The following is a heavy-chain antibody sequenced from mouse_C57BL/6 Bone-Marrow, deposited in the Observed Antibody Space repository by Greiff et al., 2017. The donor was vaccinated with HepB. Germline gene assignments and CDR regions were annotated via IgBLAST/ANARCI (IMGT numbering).Heavy chain of an antibody. CDR1: GYTFTSYW. CDR2: IYPSDSDT. Sequence: QVQLKQPGAELVKPGASVKVSCKASGYTFTSYWMHWVKQRPGQGLEWIGRIYPSDSDTNYNQKFKGKATLTVDKSSSTAYMQLTSLTSEDSAVYYCAVRGYYSDYDAAMDYWGQGTSVTVSS. V-gene: IGHV1-74*01. D-gene: IGHD2-13*01. J-gene: IGHJ4*01. CDR3: AVRGYYSDYDAAMDY.